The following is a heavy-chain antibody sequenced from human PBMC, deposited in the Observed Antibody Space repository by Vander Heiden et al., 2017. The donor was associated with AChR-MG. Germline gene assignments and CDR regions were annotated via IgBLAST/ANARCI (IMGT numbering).Heavy chain of an antibody. CDR1: GGSFSGYY. CDR3: ARKLRFLEWSYNWFDP. Sequence: QVQLQQWGAGLLKPSETLSLTCAVYGGSFSGYYWSWIRQPPGKGLEWIGEINHSGSTNYNPSLKSRVTISVDTSKNQFSLKLSSVTAADTAVYYCARKLRFLEWSYNWFDPWGQGTLVTVSS. CDR2: INHSGST. V-gene: IGHV4-34*01. J-gene: IGHJ5*02. D-gene: IGHD3-3*01.